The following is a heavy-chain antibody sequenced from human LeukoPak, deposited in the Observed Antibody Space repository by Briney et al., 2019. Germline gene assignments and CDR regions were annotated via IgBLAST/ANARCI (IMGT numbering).Heavy chain of an antibody. D-gene: IGHD2-21*02. CDR2: INPSGGST. CDR1: GYTLTSYY. CDR3: ARDLGYCGGDCYSEVPPRFDY. V-gene: IGHV1-46*01. J-gene: IGHJ4*02. Sequence: ASVKVSCKASGYTLTSYYMHWVRQAPGQGLEWMGIINPSGGSTSYAQKFQGRVTMTRDMSTSTVYMELSSLRSEDTAVYYCARDLGYCGGDCYSEVPPRFDYWGQGTLVTVSS.